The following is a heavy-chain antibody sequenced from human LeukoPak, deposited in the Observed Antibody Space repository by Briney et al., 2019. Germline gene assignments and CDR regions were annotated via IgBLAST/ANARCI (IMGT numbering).Heavy chain of an antibody. CDR1: GGSISSGDYY. CDR2: IYYSGST. Sequence: PSETQSLTCTVSGGSISSGDYYWSWIRQPPGKGLEWVGYIYYSGSTYYNPSLKSRVTISVDTSKNQFSLKLSSVTAADTAVYYCARGVVPYYYYYYMDVWGKGTTVTVSS. J-gene: IGHJ6*03. CDR3: ARGVVPYYYYYYMDV. V-gene: IGHV4-30-4*08. D-gene: IGHD2-15*01.